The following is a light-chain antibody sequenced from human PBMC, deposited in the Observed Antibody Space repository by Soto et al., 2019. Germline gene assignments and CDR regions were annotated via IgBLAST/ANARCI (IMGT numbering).Light chain of an antibody. Sequence: VVLRVSPSTLSLSQWERARLSCRARQSVSSYLPWYQQKPGQSPRLLIYEASNRATGIPSRFSGSGSGTDFTLTISSLEPEDFAGDYCQQCSNLPGAFGHVTNVD. V-gene: IGKV3-11*01. CDR1: QSVSSY. J-gene: IGKJ3*01. CDR3: QQCSNLPGA. CDR2: EAS.